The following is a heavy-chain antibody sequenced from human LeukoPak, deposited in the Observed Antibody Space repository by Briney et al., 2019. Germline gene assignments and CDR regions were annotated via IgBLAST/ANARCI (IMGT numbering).Heavy chain of an antibody. CDR3: ARDGVLRYFDWFLGQQYYYYYMDV. Sequence: GGSLRLSCAASGFTFSDYYMSWIRQAPGKGLEGISYISGSGNTIYYADSVKGRFTISRDNAKNSLYLQMNNLRAEDTAVYYCARDGVLRYFDWFLGQQYYYYYMDVWGKGTTVTVSS. D-gene: IGHD3-9*01. V-gene: IGHV3-11*04. CDR2: ISGSGNTI. J-gene: IGHJ6*03. CDR1: GFTFSDYY.